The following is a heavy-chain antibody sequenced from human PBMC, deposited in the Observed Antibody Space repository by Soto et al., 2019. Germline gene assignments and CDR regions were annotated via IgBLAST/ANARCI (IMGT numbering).Heavy chain of an antibody. Sequence: QVQLQQWGAGLLKPSETLSLTCADYGGSFSGYYWSWIRQPPGKGLEWIGEINHSGSTNYTPSLKGRVTLSVDTSKNQDSPNLSSVTAADTAVYYCAAHHRLFDYWCQGSLVTVSS. CDR1: GGSFSGYY. CDR2: INHSGST. CDR3: AAHHRLFDY. V-gene: IGHV4-34*01. J-gene: IGHJ4*02.